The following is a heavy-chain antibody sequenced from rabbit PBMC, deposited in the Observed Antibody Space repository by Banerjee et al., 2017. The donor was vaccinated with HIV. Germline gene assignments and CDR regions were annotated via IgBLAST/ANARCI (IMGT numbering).Heavy chain of an antibody. CDR1: GFSFSSNYW. CDR2: IGTGSSGSA. Sequence: QEQLEESGGDLVKPEGSLTLTCTASGFSFSSNYWICWVRQAPGKGLEWLACIGTGSSGSAWYASWAKGRFTISKTSSTTVTLQMTSLTAADTATYFCARGAGSTYYNYFNLWGPGTLVTVS. CDR3: ARGAGSTYYNYFNL. V-gene: IGHV1S45*01. D-gene: IGHD8-1*01. J-gene: IGHJ4*01.